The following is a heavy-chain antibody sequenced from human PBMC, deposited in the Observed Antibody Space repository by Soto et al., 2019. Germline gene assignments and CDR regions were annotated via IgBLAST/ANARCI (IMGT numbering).Heavy chain of an antibody. D-gene: IGHD2-8*01. CDR2: IYHSGST. J-gene: IGHJ6*03. CDR3: ARNGHWAYYYYYMDV. CDR1: GGSISSSNW. V-gene: IGHV4-4*02. Sequence: SETLSLTCAVSGGSISSSNWWSWVRQPPGKGLEWIGEIYHSGSTNYNPSLKSRVTISVDKSKNQFSLKLSSVTAADTAVYYCARNGHWAYYYYYMDVWGKGTTVTVSS.